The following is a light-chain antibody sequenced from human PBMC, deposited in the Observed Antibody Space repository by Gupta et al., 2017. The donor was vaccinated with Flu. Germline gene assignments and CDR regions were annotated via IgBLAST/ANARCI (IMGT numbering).Light chain of an antibody. CDR3: QQEDRCPIT. CDR1: QGIGAY. V-gene: IGKV1-16*01. Sequence: IQLTQSPSFLSASVGDRVTITCRASQGIGAYLAWFQQKPGTAPKSLIFATSSLHRGVPSRFSGSGSGRNFTLTIINQQPEDFATYFCQQEDRCPITFGGGTKVEIK. CDR2: ATS. J-gene: IGKJ4*01.